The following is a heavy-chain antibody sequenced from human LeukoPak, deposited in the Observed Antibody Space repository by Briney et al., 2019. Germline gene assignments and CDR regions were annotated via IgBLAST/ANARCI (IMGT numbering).Heavy chain of an antibody. CDR1: GYAFTSYY. V-gene: IGHV1-2*02. CDR2: INPNSGDT. CDR3: ARGPLINSRGRHAHFDF. D-gene: IGHD3-22*01. Sequence: ASVKVSCKASGYAFTSYYIQWVRQAPGQGLECMGWINPNSGDTHFARNFQDTVTMTRDTSITTVYMSLTRLTSADTAVYYCARGPLINSRGRHAHFDFWGQGTGVTVSS. J-gene: IGHJ4*02.